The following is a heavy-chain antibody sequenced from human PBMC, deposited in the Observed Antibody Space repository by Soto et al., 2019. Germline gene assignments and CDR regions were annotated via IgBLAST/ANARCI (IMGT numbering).Heavy chain of an antibody. CDR1: GFIFSGSA. D-gene: IGHD2-2*02. J-gene: IGHJ6*02. Sequence: QSGGSLRLSCAASGFIFSGSAIHWVRQASGKGLEWVGRIGSRANNFATSSAASVKGRFTFSRDDSKNTAYLQMNTLKPEDTAVYYCARGQGAAIGDYYYHGMDVWGQGTTVTVSS. V-gene: IGHV3-73*01. CDR2: IGSRANNFAT. CDR3: ARGQGAAIGDYYYHGMDV.